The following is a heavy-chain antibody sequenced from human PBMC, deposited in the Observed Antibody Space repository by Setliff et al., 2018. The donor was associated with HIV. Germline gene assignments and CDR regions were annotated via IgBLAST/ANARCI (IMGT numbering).Heavy chain of an antibody. CDR3: AREEFSYGMNV. CDR2: IYHSGST. CDR1: GGSISSGGYS. J-gene: IGHJ6*02. V-gene: IGHV4-30-2*01. Sequence: TLSLTCAVSGGSISSGGYSGSWIRQPPGKGLEWIGYIYHSGSTYYNPSLKSRVTISVDRSKNQFSLKLSSVTAADTAVYYCAREEFSYGMNVWGQGTTVTVSS. D-gene: IGHD3-16*02.